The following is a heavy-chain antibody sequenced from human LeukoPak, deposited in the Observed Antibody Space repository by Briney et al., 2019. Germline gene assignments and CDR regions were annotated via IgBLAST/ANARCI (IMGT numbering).Heavy chain of an antibody. J-gene: IGHJ6*02. CDR2: IIPILGIA. D-gene: IGHD5-18*01. CDR3: ARGSGYSYGYVYYGMDV. V-gene: IGHV1-69*04. CDR1: GGTFSSYA. Sequence: SVKVSCKASGGTFSSYAISWVRQAPGQGLEWMGRIIPILGIANYAQKFQGRVTITADKSTSTAYMEPSSLRSEDTAVYYCARGSGYSYGYVYYGMDVWGQGTTVTVSS.